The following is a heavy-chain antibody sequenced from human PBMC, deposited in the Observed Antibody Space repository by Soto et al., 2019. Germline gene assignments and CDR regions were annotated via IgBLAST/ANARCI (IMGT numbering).Heavy chain of an antibody. J-gene: IGHJ4*02. Sequence: QVQLVQSGAELKKPGASVKVSCKASGYTFSNYDMNWVRQATGQGPEWIGWVHPNNGDTGYAQKFQGRVTLTTDIPTNTAYMELTSLRSEDTAIYYCAKVSRKGSAIDFDYWGQGTLINVSS. V-gene: IGHV1-8*01. CDR2: VHPNNGDT. D-gene: IGHD3-10*01. CDR1: GYTFSNYD. CDR3: AKVSRKGSAIDFDY.